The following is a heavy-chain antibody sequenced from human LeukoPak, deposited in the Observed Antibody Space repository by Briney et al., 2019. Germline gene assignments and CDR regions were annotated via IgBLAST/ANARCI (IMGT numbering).Heavy chain of an antibody. D-gene: IGHD3-22*01. CDR1: GYTFTSYG. CDR2: ISAYNGNT. Sequence: ASVKVSCKASGYTFTSYGISWVRQAPGQGLEWMGWISAYNGNTNYAQKLQGRVTMTTDTSTSTAYMELRSLRSDDTAVYHCARAPLYYYDSSAILGAFDIWGQGTMVTVSS. J-gene: IGHJ3*02. CDR3: ARAPLYYYDSSAILGAFDI. V-gene: IGHV1-18*01.